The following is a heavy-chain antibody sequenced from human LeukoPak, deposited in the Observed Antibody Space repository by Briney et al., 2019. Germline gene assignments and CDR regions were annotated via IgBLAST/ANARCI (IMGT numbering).Heavy chain of an antibody. CDR3: ARRTYSGSYPGAFDI. J-gene: IGHJ3*02. CDR1: GYSFTSYW. CDR2: IFPGDSDT. D-gene: IGHD1-26*01. V-gene: IGHV5-51*01. Sequence: GEALKISCKGSGYSFTSYWIGWVRQMPGKGLEWMGIIFPGDSDTRYSPSFQGHVTISADKSISTAYLQWSSLKASDTAMYYCARRTYSGSYPGAFDIWGQGTMVTVSS.